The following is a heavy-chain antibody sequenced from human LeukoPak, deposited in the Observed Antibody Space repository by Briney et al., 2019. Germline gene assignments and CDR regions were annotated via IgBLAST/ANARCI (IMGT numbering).Heavy chain of an antibody. CDR3: ARQGTTPWFDP. D-gene: IGHD1-1*01. CDR2: IYHSGST. J-gene: IGHJ5*02. Sequence: PSETLSLTCAASGYSISSGYYWGWIRQPPGKGLEWIGSIYHSGSTYYNPSLKSRVTISVDTSKNQFSLKLSSVTAADTAVYYCARQGTTPWFDPWGQGTLVTVSS. V-gene: IGHV4-38-2*01. CDR1: GYSISSGYY.